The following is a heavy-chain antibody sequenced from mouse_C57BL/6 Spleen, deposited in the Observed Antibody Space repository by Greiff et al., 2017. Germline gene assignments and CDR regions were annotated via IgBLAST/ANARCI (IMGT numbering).Heavy chain of an antibody. CDR1: GFTFSSYA. J-gene: IGHJ4*01. CDR3: ARDQLRLPYYYAMDY. V-gene: IGHV5-4*01. CDR2: ISDGGSYT. D-gene: IGHD3-2*02. Sequence: EVMLVESGGGLVKPGGSLKLSCAASGFTFSSYAMSWVRQTPEKRLEWVATISDGGSYTYYPDNVKGRFTISRDNAKNNLYLQMSHLKSEDTAMYHCARDQLRLPYYYAMDYWGQGTSVTVSS.